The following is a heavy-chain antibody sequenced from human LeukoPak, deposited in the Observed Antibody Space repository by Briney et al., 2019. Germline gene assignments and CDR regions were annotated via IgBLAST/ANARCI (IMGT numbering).Heavy chain of an antibody. J-gene: IGHJ4*02. D-gene: IGHD2-2*01. V-gene: IGHV4-34*01. CDR2: INHSGST. CDR3: ASIGDIVVVPYYFDY. Sequence: SETLSLTCAVYGGSFSGYYWSWIRQPPGKGLEWIGEINHSGSTNYNPSLKSRVTISVDTSKNQFSLKLSCVTAADTAVYYCASIGDIVVVPYYFDYWGQGTLVTVSS. CDR1: GGSFSGYY.